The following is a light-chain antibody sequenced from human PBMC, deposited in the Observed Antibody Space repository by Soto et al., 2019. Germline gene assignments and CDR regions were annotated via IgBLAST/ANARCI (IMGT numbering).Light chain of an antibody. CDR2: GAS. Sequence: EIVLTQSPGTLSLSPGERAIFSCRASQSLTSRYLARYQQKPGQAPRLLIYGASSRATGIPDRFSGSGSGTDFTLTISRLWPEDFAVYYCRQYLTSPLTCGQGTILEIK. CDR3: RQYLTSPLT. CDR1: QSLTSRY. J-gene: IGKJ1*01. V-gene: IGKV3-20*01.